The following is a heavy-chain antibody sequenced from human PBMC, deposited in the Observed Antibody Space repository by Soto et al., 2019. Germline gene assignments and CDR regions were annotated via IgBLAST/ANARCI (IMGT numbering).Heavy chain of an antibody. V-gene: IGHV1-69*12. CDR3: ARAPRKDYGGNSGYFDY. J-gene: IGHJ4*02. Sequence: QVQLVQSGAVVKKPGSSVKVSCKASGGTFSSYAISWVRQAPGQGLEWMGGIIPIFGTANYAQKFQGRVTITADESTSTAYMELRSLRAEDTAVYYCARAPRKDYGGNSGYFDYLGQGTLVTVSS. CDR1: GGTFSSYA. CDR2: IIPIFGTA. D-gene: IGHD4-17*01.